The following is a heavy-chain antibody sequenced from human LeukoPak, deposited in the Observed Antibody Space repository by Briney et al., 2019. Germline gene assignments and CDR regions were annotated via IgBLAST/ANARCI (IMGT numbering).Heavy chain of an antibody. CDR3: ARGKPYSSGWFDYYYYGMDV. V-gene: IGHV3-48*01. D-gene: IGHD6-19*01. J-gene: IGHJ6*02. CDR1: GFTFSSYS. CDR2: ISSSSSTI. Sequence: PGGSLRLSCAASGFTFSSYSMNWVRQAPGKGLEWVSYISSSSSTIYYADSVKGRFTISRDNAKNSLYLQMNSLRAGDTAVYYCARGKPYSSGWFDYYYYGMDVWGQGTTVTVSS.